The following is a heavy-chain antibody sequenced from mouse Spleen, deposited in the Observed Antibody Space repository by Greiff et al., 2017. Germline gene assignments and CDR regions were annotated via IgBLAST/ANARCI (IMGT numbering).Heavy chain of an antibody. Sequence: QVQLQQSGAELVRPGASVKLSCKASGYTFTDYYINWVKQRPGQGLEWIARIYPGSGNTYYNEKFKGKATLTAEKSSSTAYMQLSSLTSEDSAVYFCARGEVRRGFDYWGQGTTLTVSS. V-gene: IGHV1-76*01. D-gene: IGHD2-14*01. CDR2: IYPGSGNT. CDR3: ARGEVRRGFDY. J-gene: IGHJ2*01. CDR1: GYTFTDYY.